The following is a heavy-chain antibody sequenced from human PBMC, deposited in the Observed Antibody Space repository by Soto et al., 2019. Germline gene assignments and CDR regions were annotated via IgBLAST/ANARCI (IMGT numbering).Heavy chain of an antibody. CDR3: ARGDTEHPNYYDSSGYYFDH. CDR1: GGSFSGYY. D-gene: IGHD3-22*01. V-gene: IGHV4-34*01. CDR2: INHSGST. Sequence: SETLSLTCAVYGGSFSGYYWSWIRQPPGKGLEWIGEINHSGSTNYNPSLKSRVTISVDTSKNQFSLKLSSVTAADTAVYYCARGDTEHPNYYDSSGYYFDHWGQGTLVTVSS. J-gene: IGHJ4*02.